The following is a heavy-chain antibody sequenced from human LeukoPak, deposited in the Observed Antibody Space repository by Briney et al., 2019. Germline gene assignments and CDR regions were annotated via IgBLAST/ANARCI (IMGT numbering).Heavy chain of an antibody. Sequence: SETLSLTCAVYGGSFSGYYWSWIRQPPGKGLEWIGEINHSGSTNYNPSLKSRVTISVDTSKNQFSLKLSSVTAADTAVYYCARRAIAALGFQHWAQGTLVTVSS. CDR3: ARRAIAALGFQH. CDR1: GGSFSGYY. V-gene: IGHV4-34*01. D-gene: IGHD2-21*01. J-gene: IGHJ1*01. CDR2: INHSGST.